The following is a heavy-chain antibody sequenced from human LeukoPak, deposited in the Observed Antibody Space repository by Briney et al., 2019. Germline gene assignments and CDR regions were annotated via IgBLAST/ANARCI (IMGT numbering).Heavy chain of an antibody. CDR3: AKDSASGYSYGYSHY. J-gene: IGHJ4*02. Sequence: GGSLRLSCAASGFTFSSYAMSWVRQAPGKGLEWVSAISGSGGSTYYADSVKGRFTISRDNSKNTLYLQMNSLRAEDTAVYCCAKDSASGYSYGYSHYWGQGTLVTVSS. CDR1: GFTFSSYA. D-gene: IGHD5-18*01. CDR2: ISGSGGST. V-gene: IGHV3-23*01.